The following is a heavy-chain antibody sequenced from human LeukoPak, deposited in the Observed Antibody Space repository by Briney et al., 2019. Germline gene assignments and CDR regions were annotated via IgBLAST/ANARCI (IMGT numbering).Heavy chain of an antibody. J-gene: IGHJ5*02. CDR3: ARVYSKRGVNWFDP. D-gene: IGHD6-13*01. CDR2: INPNSGGT. V-gene: IGHV1-2*02. Sequence: ASVKVSCKASGYTFTGYYMHWVRQAPGQGLEWMGWINPNSGGTNYAQKFQGRVTMTRDTSISTAYMELSRLRSDDTAVYYCARVYSKRGVNWFDPWGQGTLSPSPQ. CDR1: GYTFTGYY.